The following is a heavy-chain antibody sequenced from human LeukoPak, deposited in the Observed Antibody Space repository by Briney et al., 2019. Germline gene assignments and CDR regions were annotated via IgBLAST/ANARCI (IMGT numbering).Heavy chain of an antibody. J-gene: IGHJ6*04. Sequence: GGSLRLSCAASGLTFSSYWMHWVRQAPGKGLVWVSRINSDGSSTSYADSVKGRFTISRDNAKNTLYLQMNSLRAEDTAVYYCARGLPSTSCYGCPLYYYGMDVWGKGTTVTVSS. CDR3: ARGLPSTSCYGCPLYYYGMDV. V-gene: IGHV3-74*01. CDR2: INSDGSST. D-gene: IGHD2-2*01. CDR1: GLTFSSYW.